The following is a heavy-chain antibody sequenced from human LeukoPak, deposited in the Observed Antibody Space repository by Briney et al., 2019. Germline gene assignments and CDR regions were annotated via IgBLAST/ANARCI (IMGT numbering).Heavy chain of an antibody. V-gene: IGHV4-38-2*02. Sequence: SETLSLTCTVSGYSISSGYYWGWIRQPPGKGLEWIGSIYHSGSTYYNPSLKSRVTISVDTSKNQFSLKLSSVTAADMAVYYCARAPSRYDVLTGYYGGWFDSWGQGTLVTVSS. CDR3: ARAPSRYDVLTGYYGGWFDS. J-gene: IGHJ5*01. D-gene: IGHD3-9*01. CDR1: GYSISSGYY. CDR2: IYHSGST.